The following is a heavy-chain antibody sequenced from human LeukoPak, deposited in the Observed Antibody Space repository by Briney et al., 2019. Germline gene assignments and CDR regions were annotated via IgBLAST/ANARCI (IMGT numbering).Heavy chain of an antibody. V-gene: IGHV3-43*01. J-gene: IGHJ3*02. CDR3: AKGHGSDAFDI. CDR1: GFTFGDYT. Sequence: GSLRLSCAASGFTFGDYTTHWVRQAPGKGLEWVSLISWDGGSTYYADSVKGRFTISRDNSKNSLYLQMNSLRTEDTALYYCAKGHGSDAFDIWGQGTMVTVSS. CDR2: ISWDGGST. D-gene: IGHD2-15*01.